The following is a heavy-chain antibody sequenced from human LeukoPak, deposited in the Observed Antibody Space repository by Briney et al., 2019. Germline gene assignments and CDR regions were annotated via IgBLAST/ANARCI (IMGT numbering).Heavy chain of an antibody. CDR3: ARDLGWAGYSYGFYY. J-gene: IGHJ4*02. CDR2: IIPIFGTA. CDR1: GGTFSSYA. Sequence: GASVNVSCKASGGTFSSYAISWVRQAPGQGLEWMGGIIPIFGTANYAQKFQGRVTITADESTSTAYMELSSLRSEDTAVYYCARDLGWAGYSYGFYYWGQGTLVTVSS. D-gene: IGHD5-18*01. V-gene: IGHV1-69*13.